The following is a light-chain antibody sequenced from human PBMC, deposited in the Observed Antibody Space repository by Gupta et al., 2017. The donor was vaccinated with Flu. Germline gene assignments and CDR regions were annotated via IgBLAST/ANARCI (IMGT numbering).Light chain of an antibody. CDR3: QQSYSTPWT. CDR1: QNMGTY. V-gene: IGKV1-39*01. Sequence: DTQMTPSPSSLSASVGDRVTITCRASQNMGTYLNWYQQKPGKAPNLLIYGASFLQSGVPSRFSGSGSGRDFTLTISSLQPEDFASYYCQQSYSTPWTFGQGTKLEI. J-gene: IGKJ1*01. CDR2: GAS.